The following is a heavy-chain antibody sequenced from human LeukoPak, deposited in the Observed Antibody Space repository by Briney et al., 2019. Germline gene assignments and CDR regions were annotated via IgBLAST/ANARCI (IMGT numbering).Heavy chain of an antibody. V-gene: IGHV3-23*01. J-gene: IGHJ1*01. CDR2: ITTGGGSI. Sequence: PGGSLRLSCAASGFTFTSYAMSWVRQAPGKGLEWVSAITTGGGSIHYTDSVKGRFTISRDDSKNTLYLQMNSLRAEDTAVYYCAKEDSSSWYRYFQHWGQGTLVTVSS. CDR1: GFTFTSYA. D-gene: IGHD6-13*01. CDR3: AKEDSSSWYRYFQH.